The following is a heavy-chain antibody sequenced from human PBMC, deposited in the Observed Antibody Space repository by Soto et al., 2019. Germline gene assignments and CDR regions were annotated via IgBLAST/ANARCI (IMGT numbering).Heavy chain of an antibody. V-gene: IGHV4-31*03. CDR2: IYYSGST. CDR1: GGSISIGGYY. Sequence: SETLSLTCTVSGGSISIGGYYWSWIRHHPGKGLEWIGYIYYSGSTYYNPSLKSRVTISVDTSKNQFSLKLSSVTAADTAVYYCARDRIAAAGTGYYYYGMDVWGQGTTVTVSS. CDR3: ARDRIAAAGTGYYYYGMDV. D-gene: IGHD6-13*01. J-gene: IGHJ6*02.